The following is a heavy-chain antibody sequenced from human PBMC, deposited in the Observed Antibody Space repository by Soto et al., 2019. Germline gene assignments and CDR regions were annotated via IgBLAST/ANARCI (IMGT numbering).Heavy chain of an antibody. CDR2: ISGSGGST. CDR1: GFTFSTYA. D-gene: IGHD3-10*01. Sequence: EVQLLESGGGLVQPGGSLRLSCAASGFTFSTYAMSWVRQAPGKGLEWVSAISGSGGSTYYADSVKGRFTISRDNSKNTLYLQMNSLRAEDTAVYYCASLYGSGSYYTPIGYWGQGTLVTVSS. J-gene: IGHJ4*02. CDR3: ASLYGSGSYYTPIGY. V-gene: IGHV3-23*01.